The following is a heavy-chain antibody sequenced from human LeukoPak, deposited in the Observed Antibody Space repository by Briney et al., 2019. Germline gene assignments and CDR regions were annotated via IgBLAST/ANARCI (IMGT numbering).Heavy chain of an antibody. D-gene: IGHD5-12*01. V-gene: IGHV4-39*07. CDR2: INHSGST. CDR1: GDSITRSSDY. CDR3: ARGLGLWLRYPFDY. J-gene: IGHJ4*02. Sequence: KPSETLSLTCTVSGDSITRSSDYWGWIRQPPGKGPEWIGEINHSGSTNYNPSLKSRVTISVDTSKNQFSLKLSSVTAADTAVYYCARGLGLWLRYPFDYWGQGTLVTVSS.